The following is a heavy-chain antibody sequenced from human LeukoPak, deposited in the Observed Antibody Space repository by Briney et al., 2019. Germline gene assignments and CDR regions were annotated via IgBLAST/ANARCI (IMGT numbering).Heavy chain of an antibody. J-gene: IGHJ4*02. D-gene: IGHD4-23*01. V-gene: IGHV3-23*01. CDR2: ISGSGGST. CDR3: AKEDGGNSGYFDY. Sequence: GGSLRLSCAASGFTFSAYSMTWVRQAPGKGLEWVSAISGSGGSTYYADSVKGRFTISRDNSKNTLYLQMNSLRAEDTAVYYCAKEDGGNSGYFDYWGQGTLVTVSS. CDR1: GFTFSAYS.